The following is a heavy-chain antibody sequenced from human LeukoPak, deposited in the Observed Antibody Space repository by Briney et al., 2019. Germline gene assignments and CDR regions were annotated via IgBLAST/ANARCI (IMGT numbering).Heavy chain of an antibody. Sequence: SETLSLTCSVSGASISSGSNYWSWIRQPPGKWLEWIGEINHSGSTNYNPSLKSRVTISVDTSKNQFSLKLSSVTAADTAVYYCARLIGAVAGHYYYYYMDVWGKGTTVTISS. CDR1: GASISSGSNY. D-gene: IGHD6-19*01. V-gene: IGHV4-39*07. CDR2: INHSGST. J-gene: IGHJ6*03. CDR3: ARLIGAVAGHYYYYYMDV.